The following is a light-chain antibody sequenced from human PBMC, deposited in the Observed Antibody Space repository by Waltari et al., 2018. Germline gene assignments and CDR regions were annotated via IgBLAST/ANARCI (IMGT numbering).Light chain of an antibody. J-gene: IGLJ1*01. CDR1: SSDGGSYNL. CDR2: DGS. CDR3: CSYAGSSTYV. Sequence: QSALTQPASVSGSPGQSITISCTGTSSDGGSYNLVSWYQQHPGKAPKLMIYDGSKRPSGVSKRFSGSKSGNTASLTISGLQAEDEADYYCCSYAGSSTYVFGTGTKVTVL. V-gene: IGLV2-23*01.